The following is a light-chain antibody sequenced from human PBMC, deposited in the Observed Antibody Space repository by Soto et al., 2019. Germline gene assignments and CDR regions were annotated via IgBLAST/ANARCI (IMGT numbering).Light chain of an antibody. CDR1: QSINNC. CDR2: AAS. Sequence: DIQMTQSPSSLSASVGDRVTITCRASQSINNCLSWFQQKPGQAPKLLIYAASSLQSGVPSRFSGSGSGTDFILTIDSLQPEDFATYFCHQTYIAPETFGQGTKVGVK. V-gene: IGKV1-39*01. J-gene: IGKJ1*01. CDR3: HQTYIAPET.